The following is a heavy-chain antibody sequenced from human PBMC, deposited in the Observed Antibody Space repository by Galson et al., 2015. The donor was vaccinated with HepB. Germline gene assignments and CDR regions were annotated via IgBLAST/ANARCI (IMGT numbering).Heavy chain of an antibody. CDR1: GGSISSYY. D-gene: IGHD4-23*01. CDR2: IYYSGST. J-gene: IGHJ1*01. V-gene: IGHV4-59*08. Sequence: SETLSLTCTVSGGSISSYYWSWIRQPPGKGPEWIGYIYYSGSTNYNPSLKSRVTISVDTSKNQFSLKLSSVTAADTAVYYCARHAHGGDEYFQHWGQGTLVAVSS. CDR3: ARHAHGGDEYFQH.